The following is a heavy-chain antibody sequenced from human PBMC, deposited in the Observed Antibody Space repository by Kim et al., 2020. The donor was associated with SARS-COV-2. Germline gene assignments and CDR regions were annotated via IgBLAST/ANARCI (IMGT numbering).Heavy chain of an antibody. Sequence: SETLSLTCTVSGGSINSGGYYWSWIRQHPGKGLEWIGYIYYSGSTYYNPSLKSRVTISVDTSKNQFSLKLSSVTAADTAVYYCARAGYSSSWAFDYWGQGTLVTVSS. CDR3: ARAGYSSSWAFDY. V-gene: IGHV4-31*03. D-gene: IGHD6-13*01. J-gene: IGHJ4*02. CDR1: GGSINSGGYY. CDR2: IYYSGST.